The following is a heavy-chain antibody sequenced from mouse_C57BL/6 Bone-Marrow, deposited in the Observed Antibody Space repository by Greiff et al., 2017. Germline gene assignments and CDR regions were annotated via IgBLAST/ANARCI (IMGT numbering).Heavy chain of an antibody. CDR3: VRSNYPFFDY. J-gene: IGHJ2*01. D-gene: IGHD2-5*01. V-gene: IGHV1-18*01. CDR1: GYTFTDYN. Sequence: VQLQQSGPELVKPGASVKITCKASGYTFTDYNMDWVKQSHGKSLKWIGDINPNNGGSIYNQKFKGKATLTVDKSSSTAYMELRSLTSEDTAVYYCVRSNYPFFDYWGQGTTLTVSS. CDR2: INPNNGGS.